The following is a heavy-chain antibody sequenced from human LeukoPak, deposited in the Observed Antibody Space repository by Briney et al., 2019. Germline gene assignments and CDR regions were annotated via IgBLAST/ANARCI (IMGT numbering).Heavy chain of an antibody. D-gene: IGHD2-2*01. CDR3: ARGCTSCFWFDP. CDR1: GGTFSSYA. V-gene: IGHV1-69*05. J-gene: IGHJ5*02. CDR2: IIPIFGTA. Sequence: ASVKVSCKASGGTFSSYAISWVRQAPGQGREWMGRIIPIFGTANYAQKFQGRVTITTDESTSTAYMELSSLRSEDTAVYYCARGCTSCFWFDPWGQGTLATVSS.